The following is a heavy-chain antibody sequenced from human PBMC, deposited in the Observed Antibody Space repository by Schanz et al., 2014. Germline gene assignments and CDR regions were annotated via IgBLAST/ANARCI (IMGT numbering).Heavy chain of an antibody. V-gene: IGHV3-30*02. Sequence: QVQLVESGGGVVQPGGSLRLSCAASGFTFSTYGMHWVRQAPGKGLQWVAFIRFDGSKKYYVDSVKGRFTISRDNAKNSLSLQMNSLRAEDAAVYYCAVPGGISGVNVWGQGTTVTVSS. D-gene: IGHD2-8*01. CDR2: IRFDGSKK. CDR3: AVPGGISGVNV. CDR1: GFTFSTYG. J-gene: IGHJ6*02.